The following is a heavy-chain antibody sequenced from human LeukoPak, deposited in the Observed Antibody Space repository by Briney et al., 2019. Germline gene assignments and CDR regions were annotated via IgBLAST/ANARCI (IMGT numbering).Heavy chain of an antibody. J-gene: IGHJ5*02. D-gene: IGHD3-10*01. V-gene: IGHV1-69*13. Sequence: SVKVSCKASGGTFSSYAISWVRQAPGQGLEWMGGIIPIFGTANYAQKFQGRATITADESTSTAYMELSSLRSEDTAVYYCAIAGITMVRGVNWFDPWGQGTLVTVSS. CDR2: IIPIFGTA. CDR1: GGTFSSYA. CDR3: AIAGITMVRGVNWFDP.